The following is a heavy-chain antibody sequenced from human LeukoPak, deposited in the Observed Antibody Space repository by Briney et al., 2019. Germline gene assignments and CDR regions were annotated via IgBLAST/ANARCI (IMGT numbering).Heavy chain of an antibody. J-gene: IGHJ4*02. CDR2: ISYDGSNK. CDR3: AKTGEDCSSTSCYTGADFDY. Sequence: PGGSLRLSCAASGFTVSSNYMSWVRQAPGKGLEWVALISYDGSNKYYADSVKGRFTISRDNSKNTLYLQMNSLRAEDTAVYYCAKTGEDCSSTSCYTGADFDYWGQGTLVTVSS. V-gene: IGHV3-30*18. CDR1: GFTVSSNY. D-gene: IGHD2-2*02.